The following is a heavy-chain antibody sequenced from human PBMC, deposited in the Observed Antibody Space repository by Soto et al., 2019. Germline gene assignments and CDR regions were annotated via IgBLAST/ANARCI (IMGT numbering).Heavy chain of an antibody. D-gene: IGHD1-1*01. CDR2: IYYSGST. CDR3: ARWWGVEGYNYCVDY. CDR1: GGSISSGDYS. J-gene: IGHJ4*02. Sequence: QVQLQESGPGLVKPSQTLSLTCTVSGGSISSGDYSWTWIRQPPGKGLEWIGYIYYSGSTYYNPSPKSRVTRTVDTSKNQFALKLSSVTAADTAVYYCARWWGVEGYNYCVDYWGQGTLVTVSA. V-gene: IGHV4-30-4*01.